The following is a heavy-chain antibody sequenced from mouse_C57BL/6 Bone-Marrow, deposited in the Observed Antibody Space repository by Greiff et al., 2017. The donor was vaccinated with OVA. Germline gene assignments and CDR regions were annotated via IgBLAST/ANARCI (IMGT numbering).Heavy chain of an antibody. CDR1: GFTFSSYA. CDR3: TRSLHLYGSDY. D-gene: IGHD1-1*01. J-gene: IGHJ2*01. CDR2: ISSGGDYI. V-gene: IGHV5-9-1*02. Sequence: EVKLQESGEGLVKPGGSLKLSCAASGFTFSSYAMSWVRQTPEKRLEWVAYISSGGDYIYYADTVKGRFTISRDNARNTLYLQMSSLKSEDTAMYYCTRSLHLYGSDYWGQGTTLTVSS.